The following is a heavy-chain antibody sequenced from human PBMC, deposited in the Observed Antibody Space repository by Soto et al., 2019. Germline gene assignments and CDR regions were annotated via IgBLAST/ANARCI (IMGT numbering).Heavy chain of an antibody. CDR1: GYNFNNYW. D-gene: IGHD5-18*01. Sequence: GESLKISCKGSGYNFNNYWIGWVRQMPGKGLEWMGLIYPGDSDTRYNPSFEGKVTISADSNTAYLQWSSLKASDTAMYYCGRQRGYTSRNSYYGMDAWGQGTPVTVSS. CDR2: IYPGDSDT. V-gene: IGHV5-51*01. CDR3: GRQRGYTSRNSYYGMDA. J-gene: IGHJ6*02.